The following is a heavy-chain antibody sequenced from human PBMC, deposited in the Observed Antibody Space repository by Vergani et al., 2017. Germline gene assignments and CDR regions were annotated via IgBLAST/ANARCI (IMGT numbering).Heavy chain of an antibody. J-gene: IGHJ4*02. CDR1: GGTFSSYA. D-gene: IGHD2-15*01. V-gene: IGHV1-2*02. CDR3: ARDSEDIVVVVAASPDY. Sequence: QVQLVQSGTEVKKPGSSVKVSCKASGGTFSSYAISWVRQAPGQGLEWMGWINPNSGGTNYAQKFQGRVTMTRDTSISTAYMELSRLRSDDTAVYYCARDSEDIVVVVAASPDYWGQGTLVTVSS. CDR2: INPNSGGT.